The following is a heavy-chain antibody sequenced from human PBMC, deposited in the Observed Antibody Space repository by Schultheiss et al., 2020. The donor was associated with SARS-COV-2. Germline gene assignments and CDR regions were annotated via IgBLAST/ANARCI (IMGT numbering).Heavy chain of an antibody. J-gene: IGHJ6*02. CDR3: TRTPHIVVVVAATPSDYYYGMDV. Sequence: GESLKISCAASGFAFSDSTVHWVRQASGKGLEWVGRIRRKTDNHATAYTASVKGRFTISRDDSKNTAYLQMNSLKTEDTAVYYCTRTPHIVVVVAATPSDYYYGMDVWGQGTTVTVSS. CDR2: IRRKTDNHAT. V-gene: IGHV3-73*01. CDR1: GFAFSDST. D-gene: IGHD2-15*01.